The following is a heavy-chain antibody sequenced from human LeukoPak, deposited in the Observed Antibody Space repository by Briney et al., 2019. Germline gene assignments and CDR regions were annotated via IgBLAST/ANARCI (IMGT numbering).Heavy chain of an antibody. CDR1: GFTFSSYE. V-gene: IGHV3-48*03. Sequence: GGSLRLSCAASGFTFSSYEMNWVRQAPGKGLEWVSYISSSGSTIYYADSVKGRFTISRDNAKNSLYLQMNSLRAKDTAVYYCGGGGLGGAPSYYYYGMDAWGQGTPVTVSS. D-gene: IGHD1-26*01. CDR3: GGGGLGGAPSYYYYGMDA. J-gene: IGHJ6*02. CDR2: ISSSGSTI.